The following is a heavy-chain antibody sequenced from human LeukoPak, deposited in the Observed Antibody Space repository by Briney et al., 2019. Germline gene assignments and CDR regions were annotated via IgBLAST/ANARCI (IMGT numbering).Heavy chain of an antibody. CDR1: GFTFSSYS. J-gene: IGHJ4*02. D-gene: IGHD1-1*01. Sequence: GGSLRLSCAASGFTFSSYSMNWVRQAPGKGLEWVSSISSSSSYIYYADSVKGRFTISRDNAKNSLYLQMDSLRAEDTAVYYCARRSTRLGSPHWGQGTLVTVSS. V-gene: IGHV3-21*01. CDR3: ARRSTRLGSPH. CDR2: ISSSSSYI.